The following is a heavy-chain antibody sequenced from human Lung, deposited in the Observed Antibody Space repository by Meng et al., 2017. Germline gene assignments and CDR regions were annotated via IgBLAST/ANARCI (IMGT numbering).Heavy chain of an antibody. D-gene: IGHD6-25*01. CDR1: GDHFPDYY. V-gene: IGHV1-2*06. J-gene: IGHJ4*02. CDR2: INPKSGDT. CDR3: ARDEDISAAGKLFGDY. Sequence: QVQMVESGAEVKKPVASVKVSCNLSGDHFPDYYIHWVRRAPGQGLEWMGRINPKSGDTHYAQKFQARVTMTGDTSISTAYMELSGLRSDDTAMYYCARDEDISAAGKLFGDYWGQGTLVTVSS.